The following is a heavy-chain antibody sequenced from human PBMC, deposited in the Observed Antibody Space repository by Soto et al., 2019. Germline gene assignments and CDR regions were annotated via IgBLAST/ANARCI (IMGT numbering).Heavy chain of an antibody. CDR2: THASGVT. J-gene: IGHJ3*02. D-gene: IGHD1-26*01. V-gene: IGHV4-31*03. CDR1: GDSVNSGGHY. Sequence: QVQLQESGPGLVKPSQTLSLTCSVSGDSVNSGGHYWNWIRQHPGKGLEWVGYTHASGVTSYNPSLKSRLDLSVDMSKNEVSLKLTSVTAADTAVYFCARDGGYGPKDYAFDIWGQGTMVTVSS. CDR3: ARDGGYGPKDYAFDI.